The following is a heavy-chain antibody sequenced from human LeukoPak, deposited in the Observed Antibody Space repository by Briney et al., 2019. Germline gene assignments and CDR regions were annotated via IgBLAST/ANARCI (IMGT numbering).Heavy chain of an antibody. V-gene: IGHV1-2*02. CDR2: INPNSGGT. Sequence: GASVKVSCKASGYTFTGYYMHWVRQARGQGLEWMGWINPNSGGTNYAQKFQGRVTMTRDTSISTAYMELSRLRSDDTAVYYYARDTADSSGHDYWYFDLWGRGTLVTVSS. CDR3: ARDTADSSGHDYWYFDL. D-gene: IGHD3-22*01. CDR1: GYTFTGYY. J-gene: IGHJ2*01.